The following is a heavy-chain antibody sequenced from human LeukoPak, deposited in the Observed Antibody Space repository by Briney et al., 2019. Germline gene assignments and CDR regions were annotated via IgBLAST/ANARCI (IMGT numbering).Heavy chain of an antibody. CDR2: IDNSGAHT. Sequence: GGSLRLSCAASGNCWMHWVRQAPGEGLDWVSAIDNSGAHTWYADSVKGRFTISRDNSRSTLYLQMNSLRAEDTAMYYCAKGSRGGRPYYFDSWGRGTLVTVSS. D-gene: IGHD3-10*01. CDR1: GNCW. CDR3: AKGSRGGRPYYFDS. J-gene: IGHJ4*02. V-gene: IGHV3-23*05.